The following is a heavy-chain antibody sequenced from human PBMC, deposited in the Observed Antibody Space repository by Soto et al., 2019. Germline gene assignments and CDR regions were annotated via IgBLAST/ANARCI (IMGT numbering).Heavy chain of an antibody. CDR3: AQERGWGVVSPSHDS. V-gene: IGHV3-23*01. CDR1: GFTIRNFV. Sequence: EVQLLESGGGVVQPGGSLRLSCAASGFTIRNFVMSWVRQAPGKGLEWVSAIRATGGQTFYADSVKGRFTISRDNSKNMLYLQIDSLRDEDTALYFWAQERGWGVVSPSHDSWGQGTLVTVSS. CDR2: IRATGGQT. D-gene: IGHD2-21*01. J-gene: IGHJ4*02.